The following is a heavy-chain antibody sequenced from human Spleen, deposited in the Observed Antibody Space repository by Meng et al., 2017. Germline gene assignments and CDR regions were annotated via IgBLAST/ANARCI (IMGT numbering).Heavy chain of an antibody. V-gene: IGHV4-4*02. CDR3: ARGGVDTAASSDY. D-gene: IGHD5-18*01. CDR2: IYHSGST. CDR1: VGSISSSNG. J-gene: IGHJ4*02. Sequence: QGAGQRGGHLVRTRSFSCAVCVGSISSSNGWSWVRQPPGKGLEWIGEIYHSGSTNYNPSLKSRVTISVDKSKNQFSLKLSSVTAADTAVYYCARGGVDTAASSDYWGQGTLVTVSS.